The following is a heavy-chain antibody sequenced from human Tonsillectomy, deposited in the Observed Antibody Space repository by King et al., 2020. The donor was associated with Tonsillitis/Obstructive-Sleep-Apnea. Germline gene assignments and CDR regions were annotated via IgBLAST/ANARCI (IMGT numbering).Heavy chain of an antibody. V-gene: IGHV5-51*01. J-gene: IGHJ1*01. Sequence: VQLVESGAEVKKPGESLKISCKGSGYTFTNYWIGWVRQMPGKGLEWMGIIYPGDSDTRYSPSFQGQVTISADKSISTAYLQWSNLKASDTAIYYCARHGLATTGGWYFQHWGQGTLVTVSS. CDR3: ARHGLATTGGWYFQH. CDR1: GYTFTNYW. D-gene: IGHD6-13*01. CDR2: IYPGDSDT.